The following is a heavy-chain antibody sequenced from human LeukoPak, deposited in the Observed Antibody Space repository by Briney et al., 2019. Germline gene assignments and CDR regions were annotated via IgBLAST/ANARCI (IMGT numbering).Heavy chain of an antibody. CDR2: ISSSSSYI. CDR3: ARDYGVGFDY. J-gene: IGHJ4*02. Sequence: KPGGSLRLSCAASGFTFSSYSMNWVRQAPGKGLEWVSSISSSSSYIYYANSVKGRFTISRDNEKNSLYLQMNSLRAEDTAVYYCARDYGVGFDYWGQGTLVTVSS. V-gene: IGHV3-21*01. D-gene: IGHD3-10*01. CDR1: GFTFSSYS.